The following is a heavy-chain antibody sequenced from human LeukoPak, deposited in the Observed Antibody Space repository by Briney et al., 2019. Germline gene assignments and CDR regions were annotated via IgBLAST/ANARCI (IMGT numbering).Heavy chain of an antibody. Sequence: SETLFLTCTVSGGSISSSSFFWAWTRQPPGKGLEWIGTVSYSGTTYYSPSLKSRVTISVDTSKNQFSLRLTSVTAADTALYYCAKLTCSSTFCPLDYWGQGTLVTVSS. CDR1: GGSISSSSFF. D-gene: IGHD2-2*01. CDR2: VSYSGTT. J-gene: IGHJ4*02. V-gene: IGHV4-39*01. CDR3: AKLTCSSTFCPLDY.